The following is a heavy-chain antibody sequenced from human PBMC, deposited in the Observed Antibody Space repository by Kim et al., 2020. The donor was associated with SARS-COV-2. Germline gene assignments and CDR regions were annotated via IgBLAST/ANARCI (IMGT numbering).Heavy chain of an antibody. J-gene: IGHJ4*02. Sequence: TNYNPSLKSRVTISVDTSKNQFSLKLSSVTAADTAVYYCARQSSDWYFDFWGQGTLVTVSS. V-gene: IGHV4-59*08. CDR3: ARQSSDWYFDF. D-gene: IGHD6-19*01. CDR2: T.